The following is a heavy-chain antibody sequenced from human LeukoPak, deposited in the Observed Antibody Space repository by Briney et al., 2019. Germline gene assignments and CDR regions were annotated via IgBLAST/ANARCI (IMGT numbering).Heavy chain of an antibody. CDR3: ARDVYDFWSGYYHYYYYGMDV. V-gene: IGHV7-4-1*02. CDR1: GYTFTSYA. J-gene: IGHJ6*02. CDR2: INTNTGNP. D-gene: IGHD3-3*01. Sequence: ASVKLSCKASGYTFTSYAMNWVRQAPGQGLEWMGWINTNTGNPTYAQGFTGRFVFSLDTSVSTAYLQISSLKAEDTAVYYCARDVYDFWSGYYHYYYYGMDVWGQGTTVTVSS.